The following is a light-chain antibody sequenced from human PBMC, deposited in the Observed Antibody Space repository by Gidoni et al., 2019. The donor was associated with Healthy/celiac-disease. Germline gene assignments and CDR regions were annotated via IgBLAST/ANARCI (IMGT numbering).Light chain of an antibody. J-gene: IGKJ4*01. V-gene: IGKV1-5*01. Sequence: DIQITQSPSTLSASVGDRVTITCRASQRISSWLAWYQQKPGKAPKLLIYDPSSLESGVPSRFSGSGSGTEFTLTISSLQPDDFATYYCQQYNSYLTFXGXTKVEIK. CDR3: QQYNSYLT. CDR2: DPS. CDR1: QRISSW.